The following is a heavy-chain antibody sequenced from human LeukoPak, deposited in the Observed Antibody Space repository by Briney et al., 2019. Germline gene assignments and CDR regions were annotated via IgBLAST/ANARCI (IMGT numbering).Heavy chain of an antibody. CDR1: GFTFSSYA. CDR3: AKDPHYDYVWGSYRSAFDY. Sequence: GGSLRLSCAASGFTFSSYAMSWVRQAPGKGLEWVSAISGSGGSTYYADSVKGRFTISRDNSKNTLYLQMNSLRAEDTAVYYCAKDPHYDYVWGSYRSAFDYWGQGTLVTVSS. CDR2: ISGSGGST. J-gene: IGHJ4*02. V-gene: IGHV3-23*01. D-gene: IGHD3-16*02.